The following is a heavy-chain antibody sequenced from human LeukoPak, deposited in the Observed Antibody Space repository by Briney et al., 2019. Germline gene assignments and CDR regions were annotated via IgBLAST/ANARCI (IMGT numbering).Heavy chain of an antibody. CDR2: INPNSGGT. D-gene: IGHD3-16*02. Sequence: ASVRVSCKASGYTFTGYYMHWVRQAPGQGLEWMGWINPNSGGTNYAQKFQGRVTMTRDTSISTAYMELSRLRSDDTAVYYCARDGVITFGGVIVTNWYDPCGQGTLVTVSS. CDR3: ARDGVITFGGVIVTNWYDP. V-gene: IGHV1-2*02. CDR1: GYTFTGYY. J-gene: IGHJ5*02.